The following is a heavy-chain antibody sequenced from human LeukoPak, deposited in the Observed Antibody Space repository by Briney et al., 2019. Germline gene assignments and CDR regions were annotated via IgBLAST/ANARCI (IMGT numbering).Heavy chain of an antibody. Sequence: PSETLSLTCTVSGGSISSYYWSWIRQPPGKGLEWIGYIYYGGSTNYNPSLKSRVTISVDTSKNQFSLKLSSVTAADTAVYYCARHGRSYTDYWGQGTLVTVSS. V-gene: IGHV4-59*08. J-gene: IGHJ4*02. CDR1: GGSISSYY. CDR2: IYYGGST. CDR3: ARHGRSYTDY. D-gene: IGHD3-16*02.